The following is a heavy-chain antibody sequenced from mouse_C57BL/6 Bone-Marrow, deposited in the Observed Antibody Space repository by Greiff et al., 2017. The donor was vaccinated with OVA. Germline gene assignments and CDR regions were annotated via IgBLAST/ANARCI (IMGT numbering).Heavy chain of an antibody. J-gene: IGHJ4*01. CDR3: TRDEDY. CDR2: IDPETGGT. Sequence: QVQLQQSGAELVRPGASVTLSCKASGYTFTDYEMHWVKQTPVHGLEWIGAIDPETGGTAYNQKFKGKALLTADKSSSTAYMELRSLTSEDSAVYYCTRDEDYWGQGTSVTVSS. CDR1: GYTFTDYE. V-gene: IGHV1-15*01.